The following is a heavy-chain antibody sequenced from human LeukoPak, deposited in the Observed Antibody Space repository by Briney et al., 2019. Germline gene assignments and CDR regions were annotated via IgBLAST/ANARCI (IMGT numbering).Heavy chain of an antibody. Sequence: PGGSLRLSCGAPGFPFNDYGMHWVRQAPGKGLEWVAFIRYDGSNKHYADSVKGRFTISRDNSKNTLYLQMNSLRAEDTAVYYCAKEPPRGLLEWLLCYFDYWGQGTLVTVSS. V-gene: IGHV3-30*02. CDR2: IRYDGSNK. CDR3: AKEPPRGLLEWLLCYFDY. J-gene: IGHJ4*02. D-gene: IGHD3-3*01. CDR1: GFPFNDYG.